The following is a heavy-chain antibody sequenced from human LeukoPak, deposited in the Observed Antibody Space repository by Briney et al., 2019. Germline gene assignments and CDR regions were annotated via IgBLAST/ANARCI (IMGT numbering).Heavy chain of an antibody. CDR1: GYSFIIHS. D-gene: IGHD3-22*01. V-gene: IGHV1-18*01. CDR3: ATESSTFGYWDYSDSASIRLGPFDY. Sequence: GASVKVSCKARGYSFIIHSITWLRQAPGQGLEWVGCISSYNGQAHYAQNLQGRVSMTTDTSTNTAYLDLTSLRSDDTAVYYCATESSTFGYWDYSDSASIRLGPFDYWGQGTLVTVSS. CDR2: ISSYNGQA. J-gene: IGHJ4*02.